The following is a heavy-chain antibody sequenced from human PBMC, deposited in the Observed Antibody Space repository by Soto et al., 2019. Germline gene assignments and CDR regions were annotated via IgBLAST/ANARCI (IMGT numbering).Heavy chain of an antibody. V-gene: IGHV3-23*01. CDR1: GFTFDNYA. D-gene: IGHD3-10*01. Sequence: EVQLLESGGGLVQPGGSLRISCTASGFTFDNYAMAWVRQAPGKGLEWVAGISGSGDRTNYVDSVKGRFTISRDNSKNRLYLQMKSLRAEDTAVYYCAKDYGVRGIRTKLFDSWGQGTLVAVSS. J-gene: IGHJ5*01. CDR2: ISGSGDRT. CDR3: AKDYGVRGIRTKLFDS.